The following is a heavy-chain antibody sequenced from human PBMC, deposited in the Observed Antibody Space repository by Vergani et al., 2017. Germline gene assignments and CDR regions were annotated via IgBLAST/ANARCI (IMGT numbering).Heavy chain of an antibody. D-gene: IGHD4-11*01. CDR3: AKDYYSRVPYYFDY. Sequence: EVQLVESGGGLVQPGRSLRLSCAASGFTFDDYAMHWVRQAPGKGLEWVSGISWNSGSIGYADSVKGRFTISRDNAKNSLYLQMNSLRAEDTALYYCAKDYYSRVPYYFDYWGQGTLVTVSS. CDR1: GFTFDDYA. J-gene: IGHJ4*02. V-gene: IGHV3-9*01. CDR2: ISWNSGSI.